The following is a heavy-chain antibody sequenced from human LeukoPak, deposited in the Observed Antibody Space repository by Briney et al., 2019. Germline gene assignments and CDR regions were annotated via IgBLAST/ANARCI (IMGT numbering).Heavy chain of an antibody. D-gene: IGHD1-1*01. V-gene: IGHV3-7*01. CDR2: IKQDGSEK. Sequence: PGGSLRLSCAASGFTFSSYWMSWVRQAPGKGLEWVANIKQDGSEKYYVDSVKGRFTISRDNAKNSLYLQMNSLRAEDTAVYYCARDSFAHSSSPQGTGGDYYYYYMDVWGKGTTVTVSS. CDR1: GFTFSSYW. J-gene: IGHJ6*03. CDR3: ARDSFAHSSSPQGTGGDYYYYYMDV.